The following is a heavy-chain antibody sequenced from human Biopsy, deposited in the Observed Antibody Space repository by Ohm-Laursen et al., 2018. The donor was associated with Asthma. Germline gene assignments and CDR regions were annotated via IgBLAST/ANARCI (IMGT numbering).Heavy chain of an antibody. J-gene: IGHJ3*02. Sequence: SSLRLSCTAAGFVFSQCGMHWVRQGPGKGLEWVAFVSSDGHDKFYEDSVKGRFTISRDNSRNRLYLQINRLTVEDSALYFCARQSGQDLPDTSAFDIWGQGTKVAVSS. CDR1: GFVFSQCG. V-gene: IGHV3-30*03. D-gene: IGHD3-22*01. CDR3: ARQSGQDLPDTSAFDI. CDR2: VSSDGHDK.